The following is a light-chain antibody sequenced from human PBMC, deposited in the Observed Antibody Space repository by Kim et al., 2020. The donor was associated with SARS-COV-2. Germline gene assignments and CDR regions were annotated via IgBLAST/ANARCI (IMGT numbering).Light chain of an antibody. V-gene: IGKV3-11*01. CDR3: QQRSNWPPALT. J-gene: IGKJ4*01. Sequence: PGERATLACRACQSVSRFLAWYQQKPGQAPRLLIYDASNRATGIPARFSGSGSGTDFTLTISSLEPEDFAVYYCQQRSNWPPALTFGGGTKVDIK. CDR1: QSVSRF. CDR2: DAS.